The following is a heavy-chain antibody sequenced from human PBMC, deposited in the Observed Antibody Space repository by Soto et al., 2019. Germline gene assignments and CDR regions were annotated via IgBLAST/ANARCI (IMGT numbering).Heavy chain of an antibody. Sequence: GGSLRLSCAASGFTFSSYWMNWVRQAPGKGLEWVANIKQDGSEKYYVDSVKGRFTISRDNAKNSLYLQMNSLRVEDTAVYYCARNSKSPFDWQYYYYGMDVWGQGTTVTVSS. V-gene: IGHV3-7*05. D-gene: IGHD3-9*01. CDR2: IKQDGSEK. CDR1: GFTFSSYW. CDR3: ARNSKSPFDWQYYYYGMDV. J-gene: IGHJ6*02.